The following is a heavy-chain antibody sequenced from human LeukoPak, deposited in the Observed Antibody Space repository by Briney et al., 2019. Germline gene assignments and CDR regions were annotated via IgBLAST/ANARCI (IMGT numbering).Heavy chain of an antibody. CDR3: AREWDSGTYRYFDF. V-gene: IGHV3-21*05. CDR2: SSTSGGFR. D-gene: IGHD1-26*01. J-gene: IGHJ4*02. CDR1: GFTFSLYT. Sequence: GGSLRLSCAASGFTFSLYTMHWVRQAPGKGLEWVSYSSTSGGFRYYADSVKGRFTISRDNTKRTVYLQMDRLRVEDSALYYCAREWDSGTYRYFDFWGQGTLVTVSS.